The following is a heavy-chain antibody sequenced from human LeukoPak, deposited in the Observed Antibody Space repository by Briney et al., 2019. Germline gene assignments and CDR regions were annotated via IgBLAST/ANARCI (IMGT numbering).Heavy chain of an antibody. Sequence: GGSLRLSCAASGFTFSSYEMNWVRQAPGRGLEWVSYISNTGDTIYYADSVKGRFTISRDNAKNSLYLQMNSLRAEDTAVYYCARQIRGMATTLDYWGQGTLVTVSS. CDR1: GFTFSSYE. D-gene: IGHD5-24*01. CDR3: ARQIRGMATTLDY. V-gene: IGHV3-48*03. CDR2: ISNTGDTI. J-gene: IGHJ4*02.